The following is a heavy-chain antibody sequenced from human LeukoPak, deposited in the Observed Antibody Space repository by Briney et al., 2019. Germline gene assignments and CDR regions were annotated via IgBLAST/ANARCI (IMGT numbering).Heavy chain of an antibody. CDR2: IDGPGSGT. Sequence: GGSLRLSCAASGFRFSNYWMHWVRQAPGRGLVWVSRIDGPGSGTGYATSVKGRFTISRDNAKNTLYLEMNSLTVDDTAVHFCARDLPASGYSYDYWGQGTLVTVSS. V-gene: IGHV3-74*01. J-gene: IGHJ4*02. CDR1: GFRFSNYW. D-gene: IGHD5-18*01. CDR3: ARDLPASGYSYDY.